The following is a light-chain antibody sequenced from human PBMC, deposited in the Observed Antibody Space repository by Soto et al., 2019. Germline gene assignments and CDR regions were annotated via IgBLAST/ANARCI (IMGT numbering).Light chain of an antibody. CDR3: QSYDSSLSGSV. Sequence: QLVLTQPPSVSGAPGQRVTISCTGSSSNIGAGYDVHWYQQLPRTAPKLLIYANTNRPSGVPDRFSASKSDTSASLAITGLQAEDEADYYCQSYDSSLSGSVFGGGTKLTVL. J-gene: IGLJ2*01. V-gene: IGLV1-40*01. CDR2: ANT. CDR1: SSNIGAGYD.